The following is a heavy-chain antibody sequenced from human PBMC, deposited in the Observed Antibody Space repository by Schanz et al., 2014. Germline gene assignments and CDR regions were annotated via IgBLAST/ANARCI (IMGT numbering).Heavy chain of an antibody. CDR1: GITFSDYA. CDR3: ARDKYDYGAPRNSDS. V-gene: IGHV3-48*01. Sequence: EVQLLESGGALEQPGGSLRLSCAASGITFSDYAMSWVRQAPGKGLEWISYVSSYDTTVSYADSVKGRFTISGDNSKNSLFLQMNSLRVEDTAVYYCARDKYDYGAPRNSDSWGQGTLVTVSS. J-gene: IGHJ4*02. D-gene: IGHD4-17*01. CDR2: VSSYDTTV.